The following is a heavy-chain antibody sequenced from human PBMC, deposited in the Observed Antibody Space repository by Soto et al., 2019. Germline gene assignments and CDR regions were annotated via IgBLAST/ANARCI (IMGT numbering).Heavy chain of an antibody. J-gene: IGHJ6*03. D-gene: IGHD6-6*01. CDR2: IYYSGST. V-gene: IGHV4-59*01. CDR1: GGSISSYY. Sequence: QVQLQESGPGLVKPSETLSLTCTVSGGSISSYYWSWIRQPPGKGLEWIGYIYYSGSTNYNPTLKRRVTISVDTSKIQFSLKLSSVTAADTAVYYCAGALAARPSPDYYYYYMDVWGKGTAVTVSS. CDR3: AGALAARPSPDYYYYYMDV.